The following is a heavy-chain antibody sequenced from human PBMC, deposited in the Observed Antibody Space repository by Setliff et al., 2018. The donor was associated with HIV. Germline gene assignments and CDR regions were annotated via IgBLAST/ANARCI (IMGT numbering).Heavy chain of an antibody. CDR2: IYTSGST. CDR3: ARYDYGDFDY. CDR1: GVSISSYY. J-gene: IGHJ4*02. Sequence: PSETLSLTCSVSGVSISSYYWSWIRQPPGKGLEWIGYIYTSGSTNYYPSLKSRVTITGDTSKNQLFLKLSSMTAADTAVYYCARYDYGDFDYWGQGTPLNVSS. D-gene: IGHD4-17*01. V-gene: IGHV4-4*09.